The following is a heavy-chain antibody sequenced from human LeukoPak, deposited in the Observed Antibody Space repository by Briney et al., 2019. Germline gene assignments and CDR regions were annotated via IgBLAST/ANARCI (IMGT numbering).Heavy chain of an antibody. V-gene: IGHV1-8*01. J-gene: IGHJ4*02. CDR3: ARVLHPPDSSGWYPYYFDY. Sequence: GASVKVSCKASGYTFTSYDINWVRQATGQGLEWMGWMNPNSGNTGYAQKFQGRVTMTRNTSISTAYMELSSLRSGDTAVYYCARVLHPPDSSGWYPYYFDYWGQGTLVTVSS. CDR1: GYTFTSYD. D-gene: IGHD6-19*01. CDR2: MNPNSGNT.